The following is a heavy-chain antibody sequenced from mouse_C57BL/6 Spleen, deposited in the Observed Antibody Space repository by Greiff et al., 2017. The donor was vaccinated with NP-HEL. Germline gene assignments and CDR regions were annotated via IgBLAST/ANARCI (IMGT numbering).Heavy chain of an antibody. Sequence: EVQVVESGGGLAKPGGSLKLSCAASGFTFTSYAMSWVRQSPEKRLEWVATISDGGSYTYYTDNVKGRFTFSRDNAKNNLYLQMSHLKSEDTAMYYCARWGLTGDFDYWGKGTTLTVSS. V-gene: IGHV5-4*01. J-gene: IGHJ2*01. D-gene: IGHD4-1*01. CDR1: GFTFTSYA. CDR2: ISDGGSYT. CDR3: ARWGLTGDFDY.